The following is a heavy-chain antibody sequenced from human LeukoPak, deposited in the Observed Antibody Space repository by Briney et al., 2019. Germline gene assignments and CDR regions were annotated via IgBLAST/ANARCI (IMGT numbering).Heavy chain of an antibody. CDR3: ARPSIAATGTGLAY. J-gene: IGHJ4*02. CDR2: IYYRGST. Sequence: PGGSLRLSCTASGFTLSNFWMTWVRQAPGKGLEWIGSIYYRGSTYYNPSLRSRVTLSVDTSKNQFSLKLNFMTAADTAVYYCARPSIAATGTGLAYWGQGTLVTVSS. V-gene: IGHV4-39*01. CDR1: GFTLSNFW. D-gene: IGHD6-13*01.